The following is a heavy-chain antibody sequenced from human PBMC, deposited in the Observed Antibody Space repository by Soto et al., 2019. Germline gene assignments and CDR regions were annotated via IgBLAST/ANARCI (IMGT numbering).Heavy chain of an antibody. CDR1: GYTFTSYA. V-gene: IGHV1-3*01. CDR3: ARSITMVRGVLNIFDY. CDR2: INAGNGNT. Sequence: ASVKVSCKASGYTFTSYAMHWVCQAPGQRLEWMGWINAGNGNTKYSQKFQGRVTITRDTSASTAYMELSSLRSEDTAVYYCARSITMVRGVLNIFDYCGQGALVTVSS. J-gene: IGHJ4*02. D-gene: IGHD3-10*01.